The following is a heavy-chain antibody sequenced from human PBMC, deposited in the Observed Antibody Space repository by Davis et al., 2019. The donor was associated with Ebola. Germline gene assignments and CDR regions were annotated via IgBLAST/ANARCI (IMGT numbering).Heavy chain of an antibody. CDR1: GFMFSNYG. CDR2: IWRDGGLA. V-gene: IGHV3-33*01. J-gene: IGHJ4*02. Sequence: PGSLLKISCTTSGFMFSNYGMHWVRQAPGKGLEWVAVIWRDGGLAYNADFVKGRFTISRDNSKNTVYLQMNSLRVDDTAVYYCTRSRDGYNHGFSWGQGTLVTVSS. CDR3: TRSRDGYNHGFS. D-gene: IGHD5-24*01.